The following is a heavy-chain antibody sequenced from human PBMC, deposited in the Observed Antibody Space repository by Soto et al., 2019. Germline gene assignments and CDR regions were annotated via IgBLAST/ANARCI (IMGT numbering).Heavy chain of an antibody. V-gene: IGHV4-31*03. J-gene: IGHJ5*02. Sequence: PSETLSLTCTVSGGSISSGGYYWSWIRQHPGKGLKWIGYIYYSGSTYYNPSLKSRVTISVDTSKNQFSLKLSSVTAADTAVYYCARELRFLEWLISPGGKGHTWFDPWGQGTLVTVSS. CDR2: IYYSGST. D-gene: IGHD3-3*01. CDR1: GGSISSGGYY. CDR3: ARELRFLEWLISPGGKGHTWFDP.